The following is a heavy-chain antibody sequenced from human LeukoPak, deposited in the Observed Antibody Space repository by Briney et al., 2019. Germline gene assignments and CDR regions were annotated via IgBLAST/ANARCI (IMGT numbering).Heavy chain of an antibody. CDR2: ISGSGGST. V-gene: IGHV3-23*01. J-gene: IGHJ4*02. Sequence: GGSLRLSCAASGFTFSSYAMSWVRQAPGKGLEWVSAISGSGGSTYYADSVKGRFTISRDNSKNTLYLQMSSLRDEDTAVHYCAKGPYGSVYSGSYDWGQGTLVTVSS. D-gene: IGHD1-26*01. CDR3: AKGPYGSVYSGSYD. CDR1: GFTFSSYA.